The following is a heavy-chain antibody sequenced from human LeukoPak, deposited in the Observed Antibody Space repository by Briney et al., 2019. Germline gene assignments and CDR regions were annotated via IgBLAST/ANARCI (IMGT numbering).Heavy chain of an antibody. J-gene: IGHJ5*02. CDR1: GGSISSGGYS. Sequence: SQTLSLTCAVSGGSISSGGYSWSWIRQPPGKGLEWIGYIYHSGSTYYNPSLKSRVTISVDRSKNQFSLKLSSVTAAEPAVYYCVRTSRIFYDSIGYNYFNWFATRGQRTLVTVS. V-gene: IGHV4-30-2*01. D-gene: IGHD3-22*01. CDR3: VRTSRIFYDSIGYNYFNWFAT. CDR2: IYHSGST.